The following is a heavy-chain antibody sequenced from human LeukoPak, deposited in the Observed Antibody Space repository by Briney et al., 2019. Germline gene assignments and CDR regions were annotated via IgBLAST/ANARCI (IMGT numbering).Heavy chain of an antibody. J-gene: IGHJ4*02. D-gene: IGHD2-15*01. Sequence: SGGSLRLSCAASGFTFNNPWMSWVRQAPGKGLEWVGRIKSKTDGGTPDYAAPGKGRFSSSTDASTNTLYMQMNSLKTEHTAVYYCNTEGGWSFYFDSWGQGTLVTVSS. V-gene: IGHV3-15*01. CDR1: GFTFNNPW. CDR3: NTEGGWSFYFDS. CDR2: IKSKTDGGTP.